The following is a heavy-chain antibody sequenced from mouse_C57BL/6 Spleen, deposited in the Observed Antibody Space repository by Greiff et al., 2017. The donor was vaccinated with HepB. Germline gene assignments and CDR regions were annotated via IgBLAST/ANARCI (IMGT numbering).Heavy chain of an antibody. CDR2: IDPSDSYT. Sequence: QVQLQQPGAELVMPGASVKLSCKASGYTFTSYWMHWVKQSPGQGLEWIGEIDPSDSYTNYNQKFKGKSTMTVDKSSSTAYMQLSSMTSEDSAVYYCARGNDYNYFDYWGQGTTLTVSS. D-gene: IGHD2-4*01. J-gene: IGHJ2*01. CDR3: ARGNDYNYFDY. V-gene: IGHV1-69*01. CDR1: GYTFTSYW.